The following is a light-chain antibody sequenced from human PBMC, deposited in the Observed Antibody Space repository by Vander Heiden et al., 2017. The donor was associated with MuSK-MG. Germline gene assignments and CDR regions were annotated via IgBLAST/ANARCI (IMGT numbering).Light chain of an antibody. CDR3: QQRGNGAPGLT. J-gene: IGKJ4*01. CDR1: QSVSSY. Sequence: EIVLTQSPATLSLSPGERATLSCRASQSVSSYLAWYQQKPGQAPRLLIYDASNRATGIKARFSGRAYATDFTLTIRSLEPEDFAVYYCQQRGNGAPGLTFGGGTKVEIK. V-gene: IGKV3-11*01. CDR2: DAS.